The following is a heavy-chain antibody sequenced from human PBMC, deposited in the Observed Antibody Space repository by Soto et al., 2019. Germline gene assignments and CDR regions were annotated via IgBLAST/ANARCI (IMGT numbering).Heavy chain of an antibody. Sequence: GGSLRLSCAASGFTFSSYSMNWVRQAPGKGLEWVSSISSSSSYIYYADSVKGRFTISRDNAKNSLYLQMNSLRAEDTAVYYCAGEKAVPEPLSYFDYWAKGTLDPVS. CDR1: GFTFSSYS. D-gene: IGHD6-19*01. CDR2: ISSSSSYI. V-gene: IGHV3-21*01. J-gene: IGHJ4*02. CDR3: AGEKAVPEPLSYFDY.